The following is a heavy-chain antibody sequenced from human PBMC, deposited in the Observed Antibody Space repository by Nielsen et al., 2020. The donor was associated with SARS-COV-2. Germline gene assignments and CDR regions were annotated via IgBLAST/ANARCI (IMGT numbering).Heavy chain of an antibody. D-gene: IGHD5-12*01. V-gene: IGHV4-61*08. CDR2: IYYSGST. CDR1: GGSISSGGYY. J-gene: IGHJ6*02. CDR3: AGDYWGSGSYYYYYGMDV. Sequence: SETLSLTCTLSGGSISSGGYYWSWIRQHPGKGLEWIGYIYYSGSTNYNPSLKSRVTISVDTSKNQFSLKLSSVTAADTAVYYCAGDYWGSGSYYYYYGMDVWGQGTTVTVSS.